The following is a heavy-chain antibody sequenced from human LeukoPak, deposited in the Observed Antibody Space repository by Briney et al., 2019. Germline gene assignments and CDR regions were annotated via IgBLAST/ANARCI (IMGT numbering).Heavy chain of an antibody. J-gene: IGHJ4*02. CDR2: INSDGSST. V-gene: IGHV3-74*01. CDR3: AKDIDYGGNSAFDY. Sequence: GGSLRLSCAASGFTFSSYWMHWVRQAPGKGLVWVSRINSDGSSTSYADSVKGRFTISRDNAKNTLYLQMNSLRAEDTALYYCAKDIDYGGNSAFDYWGQGTLVTVSS. CDR1: GFTFSSYW. D-gene: IGHD4-23*01.